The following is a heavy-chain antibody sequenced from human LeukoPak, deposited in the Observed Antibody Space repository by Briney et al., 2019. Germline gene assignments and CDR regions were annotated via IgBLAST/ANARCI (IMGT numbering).Heavy chain of an antibody. CDR1: GYTFTNYD. D-gene: IGHD3-9*01. V-gene: IGHV1-8*01. J-gene: IGHJ4*02. CDR3: ARASYSSYDILTGYSLQYYFDY. Sequence: ASVKVSCKASGYTFTNYDINWVRQATGQGLEWMGWMNPNSGNTGYAQKFQGRVTMTRNTSISTAYMELSSLRSEDTAVYYCARASYSSYDILTGYSLQYYFDYWGQGTLVTVSS. CDR2: MNPNSGNT.